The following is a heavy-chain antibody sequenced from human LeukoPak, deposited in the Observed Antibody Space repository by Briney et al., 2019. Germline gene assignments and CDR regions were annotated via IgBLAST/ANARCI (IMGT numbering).Heavy chain of an antibody. V-gene: IGHV3-11*01. J-gene: IGHJ1*01. CDR2: ISSSGSTI. D-gene: IGHD3-9*01. Sequence: GGSLRLSCAASGFTFSDFQMSWIRQAPGKGLEWVSYISSSGSTIYYADSVKGRFTISRDNAKKSLYLQLNSLRVEDTAMYYCARDILTGSQSRFQHWGQGTLVTVSS. CDR3: ARDILTGSQSRFQH. CDR1: GFTFSDFQ.